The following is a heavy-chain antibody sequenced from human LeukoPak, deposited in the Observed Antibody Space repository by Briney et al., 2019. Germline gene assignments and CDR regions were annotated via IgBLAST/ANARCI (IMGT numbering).Heavy chain of an antibody. Sequence: GGSLRLSCAASGFTFSSYAMSWVRQAPGKGLEWVSAISSSGGTPYHADSVRGRFTISRDNSKNTLYLQMNSLRAEDTAVYYCAQEVRDYSNSYDYWGQGTLVTVSS. CDR2: ISSSGGTP. V-gene: IGHV3-23*01. CDR1: GFTFSSYA. D-gene: IGHD4-11*01. J-gene: IGHJ4*02. CDR3: AQEVRDYSNSYDY.